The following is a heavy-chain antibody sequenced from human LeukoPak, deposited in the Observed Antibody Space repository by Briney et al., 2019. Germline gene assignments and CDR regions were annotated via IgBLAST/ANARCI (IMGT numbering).Heavy chain of an antibody. CDR1: GFTFSYYG. V-gene: IGHV3-33*06. D-gene: IGHD6-13*01. Sequence: GGSLRLSCAASGFTFSYYGMHWVRQAPGKGLDWVAVIWYDGSYIYDADSVKRRFTIPRDNSRNTMYQQMNSLRDEDTALYYCAKIVQSTAATGTGLDYRGKGTLVTVSP. CDR3: AKIVQSTAATGTGLDY. J-gene: IGHJ4*02. CDR2: IWYDGSYI.